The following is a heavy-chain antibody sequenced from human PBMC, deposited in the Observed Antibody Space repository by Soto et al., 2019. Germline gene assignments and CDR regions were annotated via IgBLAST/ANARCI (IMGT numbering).Heavy chain of an antibody. D-gene: IGHD3-10*01. CDR3: AKLNRLRITMVRGAPFEGY. CDR2: ISGSGGST. V-gene: IGHV3-23*01. J-gene: IGHJ4*02. CDR1: GFTFSSYA. Sequence: EVQLLESGGGLVQPGGSLRLSCAASGFTFSSYAMSWVRQAPGKGLEWVSAISGSGGSTYYADSVKGRFTISRDNSKNTLYLQMNSLRAEDTAVYYCAKLNRLRITMVRGAPFEGYWGQGTLVTVSS.